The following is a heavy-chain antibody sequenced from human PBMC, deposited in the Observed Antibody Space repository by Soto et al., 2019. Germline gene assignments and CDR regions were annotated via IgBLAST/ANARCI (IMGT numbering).Heavy chain of an antibody. V-gene: IGHV3-30*18. Sequence: QVQLVESGGGVIQPGTSLSLSCGSSGFTFRSFGMYWVRQAPGKGLEWVAVVSYDGNHKYYADSVKGRFTVSRDNAKNMSYLEMMGLRGEDTAVYYCAKDGGQQRVLNYGMAVWGQGTTVTVS. CDR2: VSYDGNHK. J-gene: IGHJ6*02. CDR1: GFTFRSFG. CDR3: AKDGGQQRVLNYGMAV. D-gene: IGHD6-13*01.